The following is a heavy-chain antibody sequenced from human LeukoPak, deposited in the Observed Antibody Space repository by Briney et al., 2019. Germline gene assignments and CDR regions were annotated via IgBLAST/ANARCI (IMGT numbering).Heavy chain of an antibody. CDR2: MSGRGVST. J-gene: IGHJ4*02. D-gene: IGHD4-23*01. CDR3: AQGCDSGNCYINY. V-gene: IGHV3-23*01. Sequence: GGSLRLSCAASGFTFTNYAMSWVRQAPGKGLEWVSGMSGRGVSTYYADSVKGRFTISSDNSKNTLYLQMNSLRAEDTAIYYCAQGCDSGNCYINYWGQGTLVTVAS. CDR1: GFTFTNYA.